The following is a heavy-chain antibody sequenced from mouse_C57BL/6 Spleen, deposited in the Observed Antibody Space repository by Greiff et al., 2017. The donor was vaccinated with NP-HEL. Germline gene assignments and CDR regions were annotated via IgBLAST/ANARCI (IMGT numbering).Heavy chain of an antibody. D-gene: IGHD2-4*01. V-gene: IGHV1-53*01. CDR2: INPSNGGT. Sequence: QVQLQQPGTELVKPGASVKLSCKASGYTFTSYWMHWVKQRPGQGLEWIGNINPSNGGTNYNEKFKSKATLTVDKSSSTAYMQLSSLTSEDSAVYYLARGDYDVSFLAYWGQGTLVTVSA. CDR1: GYTFTSYW. J-gene: IGHJ3*01. CDR3: ARGDYDVSFLAY.